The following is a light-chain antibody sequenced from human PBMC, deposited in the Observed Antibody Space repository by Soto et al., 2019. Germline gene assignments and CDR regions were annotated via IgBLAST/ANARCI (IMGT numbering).Light chain of an antibody. J-gene: IGKJ2*01. CDR2: GAF. CDR1: QSVSSSY. V-gene: IGKV3-20*01. CDR3: QQYGSSPNT. Sequence: EIVLTQSPGTLSLSPGERATLSCRASQSVSSSYLAWYQQKPGQAPRLLIYGAFSRATGITDRFSGSGSGTDFTLTISRLEPEDFAVYYCQQYGSSPNTFGQGTKLEIK.